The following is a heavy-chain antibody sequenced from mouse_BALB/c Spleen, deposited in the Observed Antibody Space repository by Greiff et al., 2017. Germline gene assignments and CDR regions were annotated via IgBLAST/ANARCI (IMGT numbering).Heavy chain of an antibody. Sequence: EVQGVESGGGLVQPGGSRKLSCAASGFTFSSFGMHWVRQAPEKGLEWVAYISSGSSTIYYADTVKGRFTISRDNPKNTLFLQMTSLRSEDTAMYYCARLGGNAMDYWGQGTSVTVSS. J-gene: IGHJ4*01. CDR2: ISSGSSTI. V-gene: IGHV5-17*02. D-gene: IGHD2-14*01. CDR3: ARLGGNAMDY. CDR1: GFTFSSFG.